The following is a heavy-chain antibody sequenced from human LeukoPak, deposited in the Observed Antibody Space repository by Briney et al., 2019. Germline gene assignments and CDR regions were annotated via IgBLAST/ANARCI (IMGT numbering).Heavy chain of an antibody. Sequence: GRSLRLSCAASGFTFSSYAMHWVRQAPGKGLEWVAVISYDGSNKYYADSVKGRFTISRDNSKNTLYLQMNSLRAEDTAVYYCARTQLSLRLGGTDYWGQGTLVTVSS. CDR3: ARTQLSLRLGGTDY. CDR2: ISYDGSNK. V-gene: IGHV3-30-3*01. D-gene: IGHD5-18*01. J-gene: IGHJ4*02. CDR1: GFTFSSYA.